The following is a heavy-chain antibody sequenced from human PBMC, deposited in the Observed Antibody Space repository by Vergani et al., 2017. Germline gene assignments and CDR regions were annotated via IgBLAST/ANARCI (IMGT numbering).Heavy chain of an antibody. CDR2: IYYSGST. V-gene: IGHV4-30-4*08. J-gene: IGHJ6*02. D-gene: IGHD6-13*01. CDR3: ARDLMYSSSWSVGMDV. CDR1: GGSISSGDYY. Sequence: QVQLQESGPGLVKPSQTLSLTCTVSGGSISSGDYYWSWIRQPPGKGLEWIGYIYYSGSTYYNPSLKSRVTISVDTSKNQFSLKLSSVTAANTAVYYCARDLMYSSSWSVGMDVWGQGNPGHRLL.